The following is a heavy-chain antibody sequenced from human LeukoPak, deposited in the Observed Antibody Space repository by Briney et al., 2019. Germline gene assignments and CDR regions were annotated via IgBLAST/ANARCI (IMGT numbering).Heavy chain of an antibody. CDR1: GFTFSNYA. J-gene: IGHJ4*02. D-gene: IGHD6-13*01. Sequence: QPGGSLRLSCAASGFTFSNYAMSWVRQAPGKGLEWVSAISGSGGSTYYADSVKGRFTISRDNSKNTLYLQMNSLRAEDTAVYYCAKLKYSSSWYYFDYWGQGTLVTVSS. V-gene: IGHV3-23*01. CDR2: ISGSGGST. CDR3: AKLKYSSSWYYFDY.